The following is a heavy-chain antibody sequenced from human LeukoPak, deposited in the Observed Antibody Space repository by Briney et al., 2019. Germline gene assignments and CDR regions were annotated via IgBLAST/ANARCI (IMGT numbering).Heavy chain of an antibody. Sequence: AGGSLRLSCVASGFTFSNCAMHWVRQAPGKGLEWVAVSSYDGREEYYADSVKGRFTISRDNSKNTLYLQMNSLRAEDTAVYYCAKESNQRRGSYGSGSYYPDYWGQGTLVTVSS. CDR3: AKESNQRRGSYGSGSYYPDY. D-gene: IGHD3-10*01. V-gene: IGHV3-30*18. CDR2: SSYDGREE. J-gene: IGHJ4*02. CDR1: GFTFSNCA.